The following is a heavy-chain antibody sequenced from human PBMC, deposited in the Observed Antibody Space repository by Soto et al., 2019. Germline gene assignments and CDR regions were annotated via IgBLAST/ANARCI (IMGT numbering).Heavy chain of an antibody. CDR2: IYYSGST. Sequence: LSLTCTVSGGSISSGDYYWSWIRQPPGKGLEWIGYIYYSGSTYYNPSLKSRVTISVDTSKNQFSLKLSSVTAADTAVYYCARDRGYSGHNWFDPWGQGTLVTVSS. CDR3: ARDRGYSGHNWFDP. V-gene: IGHV4-30-4*01. D-gene: IGHD5-12*01. J-gene: IGHJ5*02. CDR1: GGSISSGDYY.